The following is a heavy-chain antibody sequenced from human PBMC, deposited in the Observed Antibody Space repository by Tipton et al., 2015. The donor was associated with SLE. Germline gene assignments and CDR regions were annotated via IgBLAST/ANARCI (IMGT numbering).Heavy chain of an antibody. CDR3: ARGGRWLQRDWYFDL. CDR2: IWYDGTNK. D-gene: IGHD5-24*01. CDR1: GFTFSSYG. Sequence: SGFTFSSYGMHWVRQAPGKGLEWVALIWYDGTNKYYADSVKGRFTVSRDNSMNTLYLQMNSLRAEDTAVYYCARGGRWLQRDWYFDLWGRGTLVTVSS. J-gene: IGHJ2*01. V-gene: IGHV3-33*01.